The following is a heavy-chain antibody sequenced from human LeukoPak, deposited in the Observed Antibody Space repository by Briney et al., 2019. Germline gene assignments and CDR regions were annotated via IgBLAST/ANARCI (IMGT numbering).Heavy chain of an antibody. D-gene: IGHD3-16*02. CDR1: GFTFSSYW. CDR2: IEQDGSEK. CDR3: ARDKAIYDYVWGSYRYSYDAFDI. Sequence: GGSLRLSCAASGFTFSSYWMSWVRQAPGKGLEWVANIEQDGSEKYYVDSVKGRFTISRDNAKNSLYLQMNSLRAEDTAVYYCARDKAIYDYVWGSYRYSYDAFDIWGQGTMVTVSS. V-gene: IGHV3-7*01. J-gene: IGHJ3*02.